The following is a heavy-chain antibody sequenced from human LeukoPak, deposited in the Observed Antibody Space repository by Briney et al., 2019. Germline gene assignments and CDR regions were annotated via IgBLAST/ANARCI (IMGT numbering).Heavy chain of an antibody. CDR1: GFTFSSYA. Sequence: PGGSLRLSCAASGFTFSSYAMHWVRQAPGKGLEWVSGINWNGGSTGYADSVKGRFTISRDNAKNSLYLQMNSLRAEDMALYYCARALSGSPYAFDIWGQGTMVTVSS. V-gene: IGHV3-20*04. CDR2: INWNGGST. J-gene: IGHJ3*02. CDR3: ARALSGSPYAFDI. D-gene: IGHD2-15*01.